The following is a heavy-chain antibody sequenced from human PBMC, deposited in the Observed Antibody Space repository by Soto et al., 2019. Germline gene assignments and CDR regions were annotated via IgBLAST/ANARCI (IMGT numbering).Heavy chain of an antibody. V-gene: IGHV1-69*13. Sequence: GASVKVSCKASGGTFSSYAISWVRQAPGQGLEWMGGIIPIFGTANYAQKFQGRVTITADESTSTAYMELSSLRSEDTAVYYCARGVPQFDCGGDCYSIDYWGQGTLVTVSS. D-gene: IGHD2-21*02. CDR2: IIPIFGTA. CDR1: GGTFSSYA. J-gene: IGHJ4*02. CDR3: ARGVPQFDCGGDCYSIDY.